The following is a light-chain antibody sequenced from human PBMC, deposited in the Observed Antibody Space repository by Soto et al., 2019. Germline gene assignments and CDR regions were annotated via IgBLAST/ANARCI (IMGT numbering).Light chain of an antibody. V-gene: IGLV1-40*01. Sequence: QSVLTQPPLVSGAPGQRVTLSCTGSGSNIGAGYDVHWYQQLPGTAPKILIYGNNNRPSGIPDRFSGSKSGTSVSLAINGLQAGDDADYYCQSYDSGLRALYVFGTGTKLTVL. CDR1: GSNIGAGYD. J-gene: IGLJ1*01. CDR3: QSYDSGLRALYV. CDR2: GNN.